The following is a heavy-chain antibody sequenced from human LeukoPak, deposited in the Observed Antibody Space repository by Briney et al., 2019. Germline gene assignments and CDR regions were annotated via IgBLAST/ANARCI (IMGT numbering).Heavy chain of an antibody. CDR2: IKQDGSEK. D-gene: IGHD3-22*01. CDR1: GFTFSSYW. V-gene: IGHV3-7*03. CDR3: AKDSRPARYYYDSSGYSHY. J-gene: IGHJ4*02. Sequence: GGSLRLSCAASGFTFSSYWMSWVRQAPGKGLEWVANIKQDGSEKYYVDSVKGRFTISRDNSKNTLYLQMNSLRAEDTAVYYCAKDSRPARYYYDSSGYSHYRGQGALVTVSS.